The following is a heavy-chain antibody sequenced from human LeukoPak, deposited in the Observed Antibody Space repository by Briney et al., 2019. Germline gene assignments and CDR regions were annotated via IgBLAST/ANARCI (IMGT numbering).Heavy chain of an antibody. CDR1: GGTFISYA. D-gene: IGHD3-10*01. V-gene: IGHV1-2*06. CDR2: INPNSGGT. CDR3: ASWPSYYGSGSYYNVRNDY. Sequence: ASVKVSCKASGGTFISYAISWVRQAPGQGLEWMGRINPNSGGTNYAQKFQGRVTMTRDTSISTAYMELSRLRSDDTAVYYCASWPSYYGSGSYYNVRNDYWGQGTLVTVSS. J-gene: IGHJ4*02.